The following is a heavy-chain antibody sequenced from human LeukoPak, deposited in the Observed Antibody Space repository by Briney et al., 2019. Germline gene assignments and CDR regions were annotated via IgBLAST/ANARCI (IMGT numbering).Heavy chain of an antibody. D-gene: IGHD3-22*01. J-gene: IGHJ4*02. Sequence: PGGSLRLSCAASGFTFSSYEMNWVRRAPGKGLEWVSYISSSGSTIYYADSVKGRFTISRDNAKNSLYLQMNSLRAEDTAVYYCARDKASYYYDSSGYFDYWGQGTLVTVSS. CDR2: ISSSGSTI. V-gene: IGHV3-48*03. CDR1: GFTFSSYE. CDR3: ARDKASYYYDSSGYFDY.